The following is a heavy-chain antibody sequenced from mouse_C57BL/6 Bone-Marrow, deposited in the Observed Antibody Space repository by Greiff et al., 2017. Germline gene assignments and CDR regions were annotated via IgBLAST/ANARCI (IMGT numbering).Heavy chain of an antibody. CDR3: ARDPFYDGYYWYFDV. Sequence: EVMLVESEGGLVQPGSSMKLSCTASGFTFSDYYMAWVRQVPEKGLEWVANINYDGSSTYYLDSLKSRFIISRDNAKNILYLQMSSLKSEDTATYYCARDPFYDGYYWYFDVWGTGTTVTVSS. CDR2: INYDGSST. CDR1: GFTFSDYY. D-gene: IGHD2-3*01. J-gene: IGHJ1*03. V-gene: IGHV5-16*01.